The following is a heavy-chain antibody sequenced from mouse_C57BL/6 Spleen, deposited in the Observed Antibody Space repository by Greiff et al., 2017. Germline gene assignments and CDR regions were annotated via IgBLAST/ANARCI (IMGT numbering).Heavy chain of an antibody. J-gene: IGHJ1*03. D-gene: IGHD1-1*01. CDR1: GYTFTSYW. CDR3: ARSATVVASWYFDV. Sequence: QVQLQQPGAELVRPGSSVKLSCKASGYTFTSYWMHWVKQRPIQGLEWIGNIDPSDSETHYNQKFKDKATLTVDKSSRTAYMQLSSLTSEDSAVYYCARSATVVASWYFDVWGTGTTVTVSS. CDR2: IDPSDSET. V-gene: IGHV1-52*01.